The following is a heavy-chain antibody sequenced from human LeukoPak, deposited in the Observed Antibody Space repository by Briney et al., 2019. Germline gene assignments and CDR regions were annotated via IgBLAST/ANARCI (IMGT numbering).Heavy chain of an antibody. V-gene: IGHV3-30-3*01. Sequence: TGGSLRLSCAASGFTFSNYAMHWVRQAPGKGLEWVAVISYDGSNEYYADSVKGRFTISRDNSKNTLYLQMNSLRAEDTAVYYCARDRTVTRIYYYGMDVWGQGTTVTVSS. CDR1: GFTFSNYA. CDR3: ARDRTVTRIYYYGMDV. CDR2: ISYDGSNE. J-gene: IGHJ6*02. D-gene: IGHD4-17*01.